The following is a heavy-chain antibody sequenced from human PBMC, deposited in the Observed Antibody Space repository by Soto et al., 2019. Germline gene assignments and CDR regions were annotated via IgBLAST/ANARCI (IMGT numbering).Heavy chain of an antibody. J-gene: IGHJ4*02. V-gene: IGHV3-33*01. D-gene: IGHD4-17*01. CDR3: ARDDYDDYSYSDY. CDR1: GFTFSSYG. CDR2: IWYDGSNK. Sequence: QVQLVESGGGVVQPGRSLRLSCAASGFTFSSYGMHWVRQAPGKGLEWVAVIWYDGSNKYYADSVKGRFTISRDNSENTLYLQMNSLRAEDTAVYYCARDDYDDYSYSDYWGQGTLVTVSS.